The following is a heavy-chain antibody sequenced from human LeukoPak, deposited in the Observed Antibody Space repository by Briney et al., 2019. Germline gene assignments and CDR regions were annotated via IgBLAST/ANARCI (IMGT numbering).Heavy chain of an antibody. V-gene: IGHV4-59*01. J-gene: IGHJ4*02. D-gene: IGHD5-18*01. CDR1: GGSISSYY. Sequence: SETLSLTCTVSGGSISSYYWSWIRLPPGKGLEWIGYIYYTGATYCNPSLKSRVTISLDTSKNQFSLKLSSVTAADAAVYYCARAGYSYGTGYYFGYWGQGALVTVSS. CDR2: IYYTGAT. CDR3: ARAGYSYGTGYYFGY.